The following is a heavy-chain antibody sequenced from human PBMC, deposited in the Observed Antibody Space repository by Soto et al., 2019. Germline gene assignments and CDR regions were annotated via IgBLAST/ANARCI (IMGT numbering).Heavy chain of an antibody. V-gene: IGHV3-23*01. J-gene: IGHJ4*02. D-gene: IGHD6-19*01. CDR1: GFTFSSYA. Sequence: GGSLRLSCAASGFTFSSYAMSWVRQAPGKGLEWVSAISGSGGSTYYADSVKGRFTISRDNSKNTLYLQMNSLRAEDTAVYYCAKDRGQWLLGGLYFDYWGQGTLVTVSS. CDR3: AKDRGQWLLGGLYFDY. CDR2: ISGSGGST.